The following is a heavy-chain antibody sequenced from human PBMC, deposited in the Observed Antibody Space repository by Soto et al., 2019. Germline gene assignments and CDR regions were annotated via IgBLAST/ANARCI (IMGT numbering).Heavy chain of an antibody. CDR2: ISYDGSNK. D-gene: IGHD6-6*01. Sequence: GGSLRLSCAASGFTFSSYAMHWVRQAPGKGLEWVPVISYDGSNKYYADSVKGRFTISRDNSKNTLYLQMNSLRAEDTAVYYCARTYSSSSVFPLDYWGQGTLVTVSS. J-gene: IGHJ4*02. V-gene: IGHV3-30-3*01. CDR1: GFTFSSYA. CDR3: ARTYSSSSVFPLDY.